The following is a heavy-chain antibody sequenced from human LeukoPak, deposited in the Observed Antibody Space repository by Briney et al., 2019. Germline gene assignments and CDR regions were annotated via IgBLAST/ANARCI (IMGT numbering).Heavy chain of an antibody. Sequence: GGSLRLSCAASGFTFRSYWTTWVRQAPGKGLEWVANINQDGSAKYYVDSVKGQFTISRDNARNSLYLQMNSLRPEDTAVYYCAKSSPTSGWYWGQGTLVAVSS. CDR2: INQDGSAK. J-gene: IGHJ4*02. CDR3: AKSSPTSGWY. D-gene: IGHD2-15*01. V-gene: IGHV3-7*03. CDR1: GFTFRSYW.